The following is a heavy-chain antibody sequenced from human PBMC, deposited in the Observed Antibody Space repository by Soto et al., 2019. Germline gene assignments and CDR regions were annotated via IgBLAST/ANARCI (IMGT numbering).Heavy chain of an antibody. D-gene: IGHD3-22*01. CDR3: ARGGYDSSGYFDAFDI. V-gene: IGHV1-69*01. Sequence: QVQLVQSGAEVKKPGSSVKVSCKASGGTFSSYAISWVRQAPGQGLEWMGGIIPIFGTANYAQKFQGRVTITADESTSTAYMELSSLRSEDTAVYYCARGGYDSSGYFDAFDIWGQGTKVTVSS. J-gene: IGHJ3*02. CDR2: IIPIFGTA. CDR1: GGTFSSYA.